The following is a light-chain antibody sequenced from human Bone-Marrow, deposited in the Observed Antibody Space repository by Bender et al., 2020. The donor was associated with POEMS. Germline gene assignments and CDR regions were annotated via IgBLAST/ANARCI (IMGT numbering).Light chain of an antibody. J-gene: IGLJ3*02. V-gene: IGLV2-14*01. CDR1: SSDIGTYNH. CDR2: DVS. CDR3: TSYTTITTLV. Sequence: QSALTQPASVSGSPGQSITISCTGTSSDIGTYNHVSWYQQDPGKAPKLIIFDVSNRPSGISNRFSGSKSGNTASLTISGLQPEDEADYYCTSYTTITTLVFGGGTKLTVL.